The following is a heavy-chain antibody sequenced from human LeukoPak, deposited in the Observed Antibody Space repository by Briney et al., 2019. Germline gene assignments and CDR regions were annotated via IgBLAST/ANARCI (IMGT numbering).Heavy chain of an antibody. CDR1: GGSISSSGYN. D-gene: IGHD6-13*01. CDR3: ARRRSSDSYSWFEP. Sequence: SETLSLTCTVSGGSISSSGYNWGWIRRPPGKGLEWIGSISYSGSTYYNPSLKSRVTTSADTSKNQFSLKLNSVTAADTAVYYCARRRSSDSYSWFEPWGQGTLVTVSS. V-gene: IGHV4-39*01. J-gene: IGHJ5*02. CDR2: ISYSGST.